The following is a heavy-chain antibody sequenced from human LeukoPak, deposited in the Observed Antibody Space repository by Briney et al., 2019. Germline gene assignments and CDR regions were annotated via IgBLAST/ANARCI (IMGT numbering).Heavy chain of an antibody. CDR1: GGSISSYY. D-gene: IGHD3-22*01. CDR2: MYNSGTT. Sequence: SETLSLTCTVSGGSISSYYWSWIRQPPGKGLEWIGYMYNSGTTNYNPSLKSRVTISIDTSKNQFSLKLSSVTAADTAVYYCARATYYYDSSGYYARWFDPWGQGTLVTASS. CDR3: ARATYYYDSSGYYARWFDP. J-gene: IGHJ5*02. V-gene: IGHV4-59*01.